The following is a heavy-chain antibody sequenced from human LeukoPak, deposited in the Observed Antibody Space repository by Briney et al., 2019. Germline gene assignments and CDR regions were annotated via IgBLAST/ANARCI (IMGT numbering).Heavy chain of an antibody. Sequence: PSETLSLTCTVSGGSISSGSYYWRWIRQPAGKGLEWIGRIYTSGSTNYNPSLNSRVTMSVDTAKNQFSLKLSSVTAADTAVYYCARAPLGGGPIDAFDIWGQGTMVTVSS. D-gene: IGHD1-26*01. CDR3: ARAPLGGGPIDAFDI. CDR2: IYTSGST. CDR1: GGSISSGSYY. V-gene: IGHV4-61*02. J-gene: IGHJ3*02.